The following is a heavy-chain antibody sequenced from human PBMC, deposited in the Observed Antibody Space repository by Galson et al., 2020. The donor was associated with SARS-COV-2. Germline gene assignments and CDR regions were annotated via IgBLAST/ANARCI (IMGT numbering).Heavy chain of an antibody. CDR3: ARGAPGTGTFYPDY. CDR1: GYRFISYW. CDR2: IYPGDSDI. D-gene: IGHD2-15*01. Sequence: GESLKISCEASGYRFISYWIAWVRQVPGKGLEWMGRIYPGDSDIQYSPSFQGQVTISADKSTTTAYLQWTSLKASDTAIYFCARGAPGTGTFYPDYWGHGTLVTVAS. J-gene: IGHJ4*01. V-gene: IGHV5-51*01.